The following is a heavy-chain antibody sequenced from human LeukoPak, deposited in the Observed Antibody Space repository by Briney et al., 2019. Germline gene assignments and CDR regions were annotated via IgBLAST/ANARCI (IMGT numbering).Heavy chain of an antibody. CDR1: GFTFSSYE. Sequence: PGGSLRLSCAASGFTFSSYEMHWVRQAPGKGLEWVSYISSSDSIIYYADSVKGRFTISRDNSKNTLYLQMNSLRAEDTAVYYCARGGWELPDYFDYWGQGTLVTVSS. J-gene: IGHJ4*02. V-gene: IGHV3-48*03. CDR3: ARGGWELPDYFDY. D-gene: IGHD1-26*01. CDR2: ISSSDSII.